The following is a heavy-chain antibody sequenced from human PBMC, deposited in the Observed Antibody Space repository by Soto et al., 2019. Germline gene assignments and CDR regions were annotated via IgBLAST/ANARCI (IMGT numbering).Heavy chain of an antibody. J-gene: IGHJ5*02. D-gene: IGHD4-17*01. Sequence: GGSLRLSCAASGFTFSSYSMNWVRQAPGKGLEWVSYISSSSSTIYYADSVKGRFTISRDNAKNSLYLQMNSLRAEDTAVYYCARDKVDYGDKHNWFDPWGQGTLVTVSS. CDR2: ISSSSSTI. CDR1: GFTFSSYS. CDR3: ARDKVDYGDKHNWFDP. V-gene: IGHV3-48*01.